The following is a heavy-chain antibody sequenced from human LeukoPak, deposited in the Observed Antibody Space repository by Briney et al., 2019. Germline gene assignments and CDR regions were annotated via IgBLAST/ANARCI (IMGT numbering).Heavy chain of an antibody. J-gene: IGHJ6*03. CDR2: ISSTSSTL. V-gene: IGHV3-48*01. Sequence: GQSLTLSCAASGFTFSRYSMNWVRQAPGKGLEWLSHISSTSSTLYYADSVKGRFTISRDNAKNSLYLQMNSLRAEDTAVYYCARDPGGNADLAAYFYYMDVWGKGTTVTVSS. CDR1: GFTFSRYS. CDR3: ARDPGGNADLAAYFYYMDV. D-gene: IGHD4-23*01.